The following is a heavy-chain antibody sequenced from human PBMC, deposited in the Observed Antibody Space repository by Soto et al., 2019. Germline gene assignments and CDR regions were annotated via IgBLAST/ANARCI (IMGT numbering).Heavy chain of an antibody. CDR3: ARDAHPEDY. J-gene: IGHJ4*02. Sequence: PSETLSLTCTVSGGSISSDYWSWIRQPPGKGLEWIGYIYYSGSTNYNPSLKSRVTISVDTSKNQFSLKLSSVTAADTAVYYCARDAHPEDYWGQGTLVTVSS. V-gene: IGHV4-59*12. CDR2: IYYSGST. CDR1: GGSISSDY.